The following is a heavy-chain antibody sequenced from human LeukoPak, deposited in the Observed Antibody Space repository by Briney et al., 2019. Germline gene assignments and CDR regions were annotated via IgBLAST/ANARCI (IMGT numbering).Heavy chain of an antibody. V-gene: IGHV3-23*01. J-gene: IGHJ4*02. CDR2: ISGSGGST. CDR1: GFTFSSYA. Sequence: PGGSLRLSCAASGFTFSSYAMSWVRQAPGKGLEWVSAISGSGGSTYYADSVKGRFTISRDNSKNTLYLQMNSLRAEDTAVYYCARKGYGSGWYRVFSYFDYWGQGTLVTVSS. CDR3: ARKGYGSGWYRVFSYFDY. D-gene: IGHD6-19*01.